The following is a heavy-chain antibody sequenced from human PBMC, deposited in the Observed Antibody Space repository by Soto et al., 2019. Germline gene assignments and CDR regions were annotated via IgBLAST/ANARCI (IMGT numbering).Heavy chain of an antibody. CDR2: IYYSGST. D-gene: IGHD3-3*01. Sequence: QVQLQESGPGLVKPSETLSLTCTVSGGSISSYYWSWIRQPPGKGLEWIGYIYYSGSTNYNPSLKSRVTISVDTSKNQFSLKLSSVTAADTAVYYCARGYFWSGYSNFDYWGQGTLVTVSS. CDR3: ARGYFWSGYSNFDY. J-gene: IGHJ4*02. V-gene: IGHV4-59*01. CDR1: GGSISSYY.